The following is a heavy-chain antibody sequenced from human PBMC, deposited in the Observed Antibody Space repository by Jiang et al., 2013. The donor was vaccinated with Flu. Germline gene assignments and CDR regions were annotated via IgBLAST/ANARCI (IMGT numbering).Heavy chain of an antibody. CDR2: INHSGST. J-gene: IGHJ3*02. CDR3: ARLLRGSNTGSSWAFDI. V-gene: IGHV4-4*02. CDR1: GGSVSSGYY. Sequence: PGLVKPSETLSLTCTVSGGSVSSGYYWSWVRQPPGKGLEWIGEINHSGSTNYNPSLKSRVTVSVDTSKNQFSLKLSSVTAADTAVYYCARLLRGSNTGSSWAFDIWGRGTMVTVSS. D-gene: IGHD1-26*01.